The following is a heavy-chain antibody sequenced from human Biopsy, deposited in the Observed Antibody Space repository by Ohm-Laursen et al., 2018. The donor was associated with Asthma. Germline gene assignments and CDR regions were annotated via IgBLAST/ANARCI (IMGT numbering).Heavy chain of an antibody. CDR3: AGFCSGGNCPDH. D-gene: IGHD2-15*01. CDR2: IHYSGST. V-gene: IGHV4-59*07. CDR1: GVSIRGYY. Sequence: SDTLSLTCPVSGVSIRGYYWTWIRQPPGKGLEWIGNIHYSGSTYSNPSLKSRVTISVDTSKKQISLRLSSVIAADTAVYYCAGFCSGGNCPDHWGQGTLVTVSS. J-gene: IGHJ4*02.